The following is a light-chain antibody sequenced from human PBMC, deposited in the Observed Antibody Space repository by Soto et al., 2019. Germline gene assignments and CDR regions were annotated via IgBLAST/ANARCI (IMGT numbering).Light chain of an antibody. V-gene: IGKV3-15*01. CDR2: FAS. CDR1: QSISNN. Sequence: IVMTQSPATLSVSPGGKATLSCRASQSISNNLAWYQQKPGQAPRLLIYFASTRATGIPARFSGSGSGTEFSLTISSLQSEDFALYYCQHFDEWPLTFGGGTKVETK. J-gene: IGKJ4*01. CDR3: QHFDEWPLT.